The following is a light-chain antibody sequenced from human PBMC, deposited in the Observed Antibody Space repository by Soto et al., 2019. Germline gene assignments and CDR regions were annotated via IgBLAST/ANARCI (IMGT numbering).Light chain of an antibody. J-gene: IGLJ1*01. V-gene: IGLV1-44*01. Sequence: QSVLTQPPSASGTPGLRVTISCSGSSSNIGSNTVNWYQQLPGTAPKLLINSNNQRPSGVPDRFSGSKSGTSASLAISGLQSEDEADYYCAAWDDSLNGDVFGTGTKVTVL. CDR3: AAWDDSLNGDV. CDR2: SNN. CDR1: SSNIGSNT.